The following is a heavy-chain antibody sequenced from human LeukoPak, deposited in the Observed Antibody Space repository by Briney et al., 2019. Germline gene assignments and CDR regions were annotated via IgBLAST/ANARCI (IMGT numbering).Heavy chain of an antibody. V-gene: IGHV5-51*01. CDR1: GSSFASYW. CDR3: ARKRGTFDF. J-gene: IGHJ4*02. D-gene: IGHD1-1*01. Sequence: NHGESLKISCQGSGSSFASYWIGWVRQLPGKGLEWMGIIYPGDSDTTYNPSFQGQVTISADKSISTAYLQWSSLKASDTAMYYCARKRGTFDFWGQGTLVTVSS. CDR2: IYPGDSDT.